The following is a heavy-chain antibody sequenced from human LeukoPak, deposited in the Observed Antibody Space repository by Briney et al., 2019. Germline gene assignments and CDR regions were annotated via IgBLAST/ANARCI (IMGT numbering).Heavy chain of an antibody. V-gene: IGHV4-31*03. Sequence: PSETLSLTCTVSGGSISSGGYYWSWIRQHPGKGLEWIGYIYYSGSTYYNPSLKSRVTISVDTSKNQFSLKLSSVTAADTAVYYCARDRLVWRSAFDIWGQGTMVTVSS. D-gene: IGHD3-10*01. CDR1: GGSISSGGYY. CDR3: ARDRLVWRSAFDI. J-gene: IGHJ3*02. CDR2: IYYSGST.